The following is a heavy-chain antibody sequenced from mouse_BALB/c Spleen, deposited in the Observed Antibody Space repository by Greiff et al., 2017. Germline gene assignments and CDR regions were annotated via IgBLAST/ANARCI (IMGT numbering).Heavy chain of an antibody. D-gene: IGHD1-2*01. CDR3: ARLITTATLAY. CDR1: GFNIKDTY. Sequence: SGAELVKPGASVKLSCTASGFNIKDTYMHWVKQRPEQGLEWIGRIDPANGNTKYDPKFQGKATITADTSSNTAYLQLSSLTSEDTAVYYCARLITTATLAYWGQGTLVTVSA. V-gene: IGHV14-3*02. J-gene: IGHJ3*01. CDR2: IDPANGNT.